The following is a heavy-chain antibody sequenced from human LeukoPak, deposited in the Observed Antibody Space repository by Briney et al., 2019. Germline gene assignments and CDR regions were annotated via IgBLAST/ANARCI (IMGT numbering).Heavy chain of an antibody. J-gene: IGHJ4*02. D-gene: IGHD3-16*02. CDR1: GYTLSSDG. V-gene: IGHV1-18*01. Sequence: ASVKVSCKASGYTLSSDGLSWVRQAPGQGLEWMGWISAYNGNTNYAQKLQGRVTMTTDTSTSTAYMELRSLRSDDTAVYYCARGPTTYYDYVWGSYRSEAFDYWGQGTLVTVSS. CDR3: ARGPTTYYDYVWGSYRSEAFDY. CDR2: ISAYNGNT.